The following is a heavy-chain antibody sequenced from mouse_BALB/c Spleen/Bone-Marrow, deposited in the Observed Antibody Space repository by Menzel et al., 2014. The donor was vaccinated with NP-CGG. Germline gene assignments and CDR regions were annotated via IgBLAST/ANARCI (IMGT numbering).Heavy chain of an antibody. CDR3: TRSGPGFAY. CDR1: GYTFTNYF. J-gene: IGHJ3*01. Sequence: QVQLQQSGAELVKPGASVKLSCKAYGYTFTNYFMYWVKQRPGQGLEWIGEINPNNGGTNFNENFKSKATLTLDKSSSTAYMQLSSLTSEYSAVYYCTRSGPGFAYWGHGTLVIVSA. V-gene: IGHV1S81*02. CDR2: INPNNGGT.